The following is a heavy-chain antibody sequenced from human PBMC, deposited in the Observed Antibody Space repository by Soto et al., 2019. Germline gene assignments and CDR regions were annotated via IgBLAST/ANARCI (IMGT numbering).Heavy chain of an antibody. CDR1: GFTFSSYS. CDR3: ARYSTPSPLTIFGVATNWFDP. V-gene: IGHV3-21*01. D-gene: IGHD3-3*01. Sequence: GSLRLSCAASGFTFSSYSMNWVRQAPGKGLEWVSSISSSSSYIYYADSVKGRFTISRDNAKNSLYLQMNSLRAEDTAVYYCARYSTPSPLTIFGVATNWFDPWGQGTLVTVSS. J-gene: IGHJ5*02. CDR2: ISSSSSYI.